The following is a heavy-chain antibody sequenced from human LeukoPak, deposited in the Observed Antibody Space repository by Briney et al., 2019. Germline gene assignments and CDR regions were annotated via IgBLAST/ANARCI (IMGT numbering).Heavy chain of an antibody. V-gene: IGHV1-2*02. CDR1: GYSFNDYY. CDR2: INPKSGGT. Sequence: GASVKVSCKASGYSFNDYYIYWVRQAPGQGLEWMGGINPKSGGTKYAQNFQGRVTMTRDTSISTAHMELSRLRSDDTAVYYCARVSLRGYDGDYWGQGTLVTVPP. D-gene: IGHD5-18*01. J-gene: IGHJ4*02. CDR3: ARVSLRGYDGDY.